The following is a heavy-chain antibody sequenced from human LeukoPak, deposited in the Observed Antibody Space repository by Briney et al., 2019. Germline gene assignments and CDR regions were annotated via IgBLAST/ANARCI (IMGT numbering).Heavy chain of an antibody. CDR2: IYYRGNT. V-gene: IGHV4-39*01. Sequence: PSETLSLTCTVSGGSISSSSYYWGWIRQPPGKGLEWIGSIYYRGNTYYNPSLQSRVTISVDTSKNQFSLKLSSLTAADTAVYYCSRQARLGYCSSSSCPDFGAWGQGILVTVSS. CDR1: GGSISSSSYY. D-gene: IGHD2-2*01. CDR3: SRQARLGYCSSSSCPDFGA. J-gene: IGHJ4*02.